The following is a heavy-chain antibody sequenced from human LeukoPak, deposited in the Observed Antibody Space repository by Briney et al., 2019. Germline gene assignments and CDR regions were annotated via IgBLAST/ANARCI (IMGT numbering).Heavy chain of an antibody. CDR1: GFTYSDYY. CDR3: AKTKRYCSGGSCYWPSDF. V-gene: IGHV3-11*03. Sequence: PGGPLRLSRAASGFTYSDYYMSWIPQAPGKGLEGVSDISSGSSYTNYAESVQGRFSISRDNAKNSLFLQLTSLRVEDTAVYDCAKTKRYCSGGSCYWPSDFWGQGTLVTVSS. CDR2: ISSGSSYT. D-gene: IGHD2-15*01. J-gene: IGHJ4*02.